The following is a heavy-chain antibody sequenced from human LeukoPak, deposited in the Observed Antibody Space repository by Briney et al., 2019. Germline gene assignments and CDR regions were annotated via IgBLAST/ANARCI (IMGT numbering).Heavy chain of an antibody. CDR3: AKDYYDYVWGSSVFGY. V-gene: IGHV3-33*06. D-gene: IGHD3-16*01. CDR2: IWYDGNNK. Sequence: GGSLRLSCAASGFTFSSYGMHWVRQAPGKGLEWVAVIWYDGNNKYYADSVKGRFTISRDNSKNTLYMQMNSLRAEDTAVYYCAKDYYDYVWGSSVFGYWGQGTLVTVSS. J-gene: IGHJ4*02. CDR1: GFTFSSYG.